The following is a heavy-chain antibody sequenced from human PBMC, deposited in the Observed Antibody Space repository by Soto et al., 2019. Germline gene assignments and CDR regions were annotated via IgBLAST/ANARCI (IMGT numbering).Heavy chain of an antibody. CDR1: GGSISSGGYY. J-gene: IGHJ4*02. V-gene: IGHV4-31*03. CDR2: IYYSGST. CDR3: ARSGSGSYYPYDY. D-gene: IGHD3-10*01. Sequence: LSLTCTVSGGSISSGGYYWSWIRQHPGKGLEWIGYIYYSGSTYYNPSLKSRVTISVDTSKNQFSLKLSSVTAADTAVYYCARSGSGSYYPYDYWGQGTLVTVSS.